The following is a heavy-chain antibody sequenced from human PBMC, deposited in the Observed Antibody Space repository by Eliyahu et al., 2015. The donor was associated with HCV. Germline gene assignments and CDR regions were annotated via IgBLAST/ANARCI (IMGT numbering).Heavy chain of an antibody. CDR2: IYYSGST. Sequence: QVQLQESGPGLVKPSQTLSLTCTVSGGSISSGGYYWSWIRQHPGKGLEWIGYIYYSGSTYYNPSLKSRVTISVDTSKNQFSLKLSSVTAADTAVYYCARVKYSSSWYDRYYFDYWGQGTLVTVSS. D-gene: IGHD6-13*01. CDR3: ARVKYSSSWYDRYYFDY. CDR1: GGSISSGGYY. V-gene: IGHV4-31*03. J-gene: IGHJ4*02.